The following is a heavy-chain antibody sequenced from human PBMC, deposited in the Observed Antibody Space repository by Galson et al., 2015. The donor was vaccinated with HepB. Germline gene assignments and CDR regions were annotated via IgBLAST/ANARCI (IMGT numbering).Heavy chain of an antibody. D-gene: IGHD6-19*01. J-gene: IGHJ5*02. Sequence: SVKVSCKASGGTFSSYAISWVRQAPGQGLEWMGGIIPIFGTANYAQKFQGRVTITADESTSTAYMELSSLRSEDTAVYYCARSEAAIAVAGGFDPWGLGTLVTVSS. CDR2: IIPIFGTA. CDR3: ARSEAAIAVAGGFDP. V-gene: IGHV1-69*13. CDR1: GGTFSSYA.